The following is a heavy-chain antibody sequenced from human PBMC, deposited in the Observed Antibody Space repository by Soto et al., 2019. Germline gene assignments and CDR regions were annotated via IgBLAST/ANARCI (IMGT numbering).Heavy chain of an antibody. CDR2: MSYEGTNK. CDR3: ARDPSPYTSGWYGIDF. CDR1: GFMFSAYA. Sequence: GGSLRLSCTASGFMFSAYAMLWVRQAPGKGLEWVAAMSYEGTNKYYADSLKGRFTISRDNSKNTLFLQMSSLTADDSAVYYCARDPSPYTSGWYGIDFWGLGTLVTVSS. D-gene: IGHD6-19*01. V-gene: IGHV3-30-3*01. J-gene: IGHJ4*01.